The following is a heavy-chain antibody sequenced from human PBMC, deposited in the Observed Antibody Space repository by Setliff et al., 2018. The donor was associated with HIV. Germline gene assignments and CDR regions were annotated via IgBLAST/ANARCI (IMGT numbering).Heavy chain of an antibody. D-gene: IGHD6-13*01. CDR3: ATYSSSWPDY. CDR1: GGSISSRAYY. J-gene: IGHJ4*02. V-gene: IGHV4-39*01. CDR2: IFYSGST. Sequence: SETLSLTCTVSGGSISSRAYYWGWIRQPPGKGLEWIGSIFYSGSTYYNPSLKSRVTISVDTSKNQFSLRLSSVTAADTAVYYCATYSSSWPDYWGQGTLVTVSS.